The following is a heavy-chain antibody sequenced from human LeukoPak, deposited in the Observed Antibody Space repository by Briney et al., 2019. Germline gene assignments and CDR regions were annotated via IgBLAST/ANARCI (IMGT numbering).Heavy chain of an antibody. CDR3: AREWTVGAFDAFDI. CDR2: ISGSGGTT. D-gene: IGHD1-26*01. V-gene: IGHV3-23*01. Sequence: GGSLRLSCAASGFTFSSYVMSWVRQAPGKGLEWVSAISGSGGTTFYADSVKGRFIISRDNSKNTLYLQMNSLRAEDTAVYYCAREWTVGAFDAFDIWGQGTMVTVSS. J-gene: IGHJ3*02. CDR1: GFTFSSYV.